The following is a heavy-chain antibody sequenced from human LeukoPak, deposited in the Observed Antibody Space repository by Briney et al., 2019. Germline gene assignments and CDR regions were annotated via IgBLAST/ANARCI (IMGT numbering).Heavy chain of an antibody. V-gene: IGHV4-30-4*01. CDR3: AREQGSGYDILTGYYGNHIGWFDP. CDR2: IYYSGST. D-gene: IGHD3-9*01. CDR1: GGSISSGDYY. Sequence: SETLSLTCTVSGGSISSGDYYWSWIRQPPGKGLEWIGYIYYSGSTYYNPSLKSRVTISVDTSKNQFSLKLSSVTAADTAVYYCAREQGSGYDILTGYYGNHIGWFDPWGQGTLVTVSS. J-gene: IGHJ5*02.